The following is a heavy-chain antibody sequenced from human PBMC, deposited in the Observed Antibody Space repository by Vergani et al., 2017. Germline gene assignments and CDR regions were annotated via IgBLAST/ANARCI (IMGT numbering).Heavy chain of an antibody. V-gene: IGHV4-61*02. Sequence: QVQLQESGPGLVKPSQTLSLTCTVSGASINNDFYYWHWIRQPAGKGLEWIGRIYVSGITDYNSSLQSRVSMSVETSKNQFSRTLTSLTAADTAVYYCARDNKQLRTRAVDLWGQGTMVTVSS. CDR1: GASINNDFYY. D-gene: IGHD1-1*01. CDR3: ARDNKQLRTRAVDL. CDR2: IYVSGIT. J-gene: IGHJ3*01.